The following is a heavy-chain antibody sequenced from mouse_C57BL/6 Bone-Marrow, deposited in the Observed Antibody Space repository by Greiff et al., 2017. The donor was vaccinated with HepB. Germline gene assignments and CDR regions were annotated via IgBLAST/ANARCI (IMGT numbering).Heavy chain of an antibody. CDR3: ARWHYYGSSYPFFYYFDY. CDR2: ILPGSGST. D-gene: IGHD1-1*01. J-gene: IGHJ2*01. Sequence: VQLQESGAELMKPGASVKLSCKATGYTFTGYWIEWVKQRPGHGLEWIGEILPGSGSTNYNEKFKGKATFTAETSSNTAYMQLSSLTTEDSAIYYCARWHYYGSSYPFFYYFDYWGRGTTLTVSA. CDR1: GYTFTGYW. V-gene: IGHV1-9*01.